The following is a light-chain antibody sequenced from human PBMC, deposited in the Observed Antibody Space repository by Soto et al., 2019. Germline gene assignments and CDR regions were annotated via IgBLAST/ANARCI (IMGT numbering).Light chain of an antibody. CDR2: GAS. Sequence: ETVLTQSPGTLSLSPGERVTLSCRASQSVSSYFTWYQQKPGQAPRLLIFGASSRATGIPDRFSGSGSGTDFTLTISRLEPEDFAVYYCQQYGSSPWTFGQGTKVEIK. V-gene: IGKV3-20*01. CDR3: QQYGSSPWT. J-gene: IGKJ1*01. CDR1: QSVSSY.